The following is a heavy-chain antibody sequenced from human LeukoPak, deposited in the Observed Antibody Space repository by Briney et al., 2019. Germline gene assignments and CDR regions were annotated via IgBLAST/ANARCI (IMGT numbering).Heavy chain of an antibody. V-gene: IGHV1-2*02. Sequence: SVKVSCKVSGYTLTELSMHWVRQAPGQGLEWMGWINPNSGSTGYAQKFQGRVTMTRDTSISTAYMELSRLTSDDTAVYYCARDDPNFPFDHWGQGTLVTVSS. J-gene: IGHJ4*02. CDR2: INPNSGST. CDR3: ARDDPNFPFDH. CDR1: GYTLTELS.